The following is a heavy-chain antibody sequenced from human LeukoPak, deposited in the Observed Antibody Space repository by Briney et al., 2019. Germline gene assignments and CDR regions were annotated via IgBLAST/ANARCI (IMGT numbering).Heavy chain of an antibody. CDR1: GLTFSSNW. CDR3: AREMVVNPY. D-gene: IGHD2-15*01. CDR2: INSDGSST. J-gene: IGHJ4*02. Sequence: PGGSLRLSCAASGLTFSSNWMHWVRQAPGKGLAWVSRINSDGSSTSYADSVKGRFTISRDNAKNTLYLQMNSLRAEDTAVYYCAREMVVNPYWGQGTLVTVSS. V-gene: IGHV3-74*01.